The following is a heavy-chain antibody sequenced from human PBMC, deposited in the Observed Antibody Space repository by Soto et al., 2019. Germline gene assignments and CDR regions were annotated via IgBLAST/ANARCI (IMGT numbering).Heavy chain of an antibody. D-gene: IGHD3-3*01. CDR3: ARGRYYDFWSGYLNWFDP. V-gene: IGHV4-34*01. J-gene: IGHJ5*02. Sequence: SETLSLTCAVYGGSFSGYYWSWIRQPPGKGLEWIGEINHSGSTNYNPSLKSRVTISVDTSKNQFSLKLSSVTAADTAVYYCARGRYYDFWSGYLNWFDPWGQGTLVTVSS. CDR1: GGSFSGYY. CDR2: INHSGST.